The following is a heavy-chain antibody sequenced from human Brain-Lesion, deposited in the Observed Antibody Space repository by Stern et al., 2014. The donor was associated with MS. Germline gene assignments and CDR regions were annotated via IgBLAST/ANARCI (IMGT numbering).Heavy chain of an antibody. V-gene: IGHV4-61*02. CDR2: IFNSGST. D-gene: IGHD2-2*01. CDR3: ARGRVVPGFQYYATDV. J-gene: IGHJ6*02. CDR1: GGSISSGGYY. Sequence: QVQLVQSGPGLVKPSQTLSLSCTVSGGSISSGGYYWSWIRQPAGKGLEWIGRIFNSGSTSYNPSLKSRVTISIDTSKNQFSLRLNSMTAADTAVYYCARGRVVPGFQYYATDVWGQGTMVIVSS.